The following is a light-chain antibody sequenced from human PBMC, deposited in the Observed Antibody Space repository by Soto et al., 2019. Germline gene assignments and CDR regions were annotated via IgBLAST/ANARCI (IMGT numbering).Light chain of an antibody. V-gene: IGLV2-14*03. J-gene: IGLJ1*01. CDR2: DVS. Sequence: QSVLTQPASVSGSPGQSITISCTGTSSDAGGYNFVSWYQHHPGKAPKLIIYDVSNRPSGVSNRFSGSKSGNTASLTISGLQAEDEADYYCTSYTSSFTYVFGTGTKVTVL. CDR1: SSDAGGYNF. CDR3: TSYTSSFTYV.